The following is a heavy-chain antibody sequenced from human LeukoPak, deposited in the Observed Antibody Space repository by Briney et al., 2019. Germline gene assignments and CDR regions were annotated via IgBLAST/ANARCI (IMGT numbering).Heavy chain of an antibody. V-gene: IGHV4-4*02. CDR3: ARDIGCGGDCPLDY. CDR2: IHASGRT. Sequence: PSETLSLTCDVSGGSINDRDWWTWVRQPPGKGLEWLGEIHASGRTNCNPSLKSRVTISINKSKNQFFLNLGSVTAADTAVYYCARDIGCGGDCPLDYWGQGTLVTVSS. D-gene: IGHD2-21*02. J-gene: IGHJ4*02. CDR1: GGSINDRDW.